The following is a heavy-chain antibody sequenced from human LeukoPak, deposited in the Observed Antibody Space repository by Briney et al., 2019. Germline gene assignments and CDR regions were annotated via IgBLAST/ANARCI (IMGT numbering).Heavy chain of an antibody. Sequence: GGSLRLSCAASGFALSSYAVLWVRHATGKGLECVTWNSHDGANTYSADFVKGRLTVSRDNAKNTLYLQMNSLTIDDTAVYYCARGGVEQGNRIYLVSWGQGTLVTVSS. V-gene: IGHV3-30-3*01. CDR2: NSHDGANT. D-gene: IGHD1/OR15-1a*01. CDR3: ARGGVEQGNRIYLVS. CDR1: GFALSSYA. J-gene: IGHJ4*02.